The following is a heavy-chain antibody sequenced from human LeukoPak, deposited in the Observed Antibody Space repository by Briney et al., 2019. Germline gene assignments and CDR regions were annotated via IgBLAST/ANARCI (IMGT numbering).Heavy chain of an antibody. V-gene: IGHV3-23*01. CDR3: AKDRNYDTSGSRGFDY. CDR1: GFTFTSYV. J-gene: IGHJ4*02. Sequence: GGSLRLSCAASGFTFTSYVMSWVRQAPGKGLEWVSAITGGSDSTYYADSVKGRFTISGDNSKNTLYVQMNSLRAEDTAVYYCAKDRNYDTSGSRGFDYWGQGTLVTVSS. CDR2: ITGGSDST. D-gene: IGHD3-22*01.